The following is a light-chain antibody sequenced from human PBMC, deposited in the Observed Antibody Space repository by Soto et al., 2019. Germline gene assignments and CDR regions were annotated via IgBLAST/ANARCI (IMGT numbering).Light chain of an antibody. J-gene: IGKJ4*01. CDR1: QSISSY. Sequence: DIQMTQSPSSLSASVGDRVTITCRASQSISSYLNWYQKKPGKAPKLLIYAASSLQSGVPSRFSGSGSGTDFTLTISSLQPEEFATYYCQQSYSTPPLTFGGGTKVEIK. V-gene: IGKV1-39*01. CDR2: AAS. CDR3: QQSYSTPPLT.